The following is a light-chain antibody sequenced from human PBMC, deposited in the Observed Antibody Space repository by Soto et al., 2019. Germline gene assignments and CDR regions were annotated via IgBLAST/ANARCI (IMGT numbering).Light chain of an antibody. J-gene: IGLJ2*01. Sequence: QSALTQPASVSGSPGQSITISCTGTSSDVGGYNYVSWYQQHPDKAPKLLIYNVSNRPSWVSNRFSGSKSGNTASLTISGLQAEDEADYYCSSYTSSSTLVVFGGGTKLTVL. CDR1: SSDVGGYNY. V-gene: IGLV2-14*01. CDR2: NVS. CDR3: SSYTSSSTLVV.